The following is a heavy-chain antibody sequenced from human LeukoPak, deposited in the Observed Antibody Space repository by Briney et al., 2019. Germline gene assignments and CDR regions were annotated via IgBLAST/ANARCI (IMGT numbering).Heavy chain of an antibody. D-gene: IGHD3-22*01. CDR3: ARGRIVVANTGAFDI. J-gene: IGHJ3*02. V-gene: IGHV4-4*02. Sequence: SETLSLTCAVSGESISSSNWWSWVRQPPGKGLEWIGEIHHSGSTNYNPSLKSRVTISLDKPKNQLSLKMNSVTAADTAVYYCARGRIVVANTGAFDIWGQGTMVPVSS. CDR1: GESISSSNW. CDR2: IHHSGST.